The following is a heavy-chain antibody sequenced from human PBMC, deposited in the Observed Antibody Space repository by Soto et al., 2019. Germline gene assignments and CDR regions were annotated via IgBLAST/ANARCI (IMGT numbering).Heavy chain of an antibody. CDR3: ARAPYYYDSSGYYFGHFDC. D-gene: IGHD3-22*01. J-gene: IGHJ4*02. V-gene: IGHV4-38-2*02. CDR1: GYSISSGYY. Sequence: QVQLQESGPGLVKPSETLSLTCTVSGYSISSGYYWGWIRQPPGKGLEWIGSFHHSGSTYYNPSLKSRVTISPDTSKNHFSLRLTSVTAADTAVFYCARAPYYYDSSGYYFGHFDCWGQGILVTVSS. CDR2: FHHSGST.